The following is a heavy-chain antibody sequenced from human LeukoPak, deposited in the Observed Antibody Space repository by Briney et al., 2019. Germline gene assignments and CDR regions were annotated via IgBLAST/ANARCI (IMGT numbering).Heavy chain of an antibody. J-gene: IGHJ4*02. CDR3: ARDLSGITGYTYGRGIDY. V-gene: IGHV3-48*01. D-gene: IGHD5-18*01. CDR2: ISGTSNTI. Sequence: TGGSLRLSCGASGFTFSTCSMNWVRQAPGKGLEWVSYISGTSNTIYYADSVKGRFTISRDNAKNSLYLQVNSLRAEDTAVYYCARDLSGITGYTYGRGIDYWGQGTLVTVSS. CDR1: GFTFSTCS.